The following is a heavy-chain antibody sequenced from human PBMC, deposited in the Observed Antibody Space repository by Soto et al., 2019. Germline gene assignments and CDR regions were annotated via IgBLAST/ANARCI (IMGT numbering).Heavy chain of an antibody. CDR3: ARVSAEQGGGYGMDV. Sequence: GASVKVSCKASGYTFTSYDINWVRQATGQGLEWMGWMNPNSGNTGYAQKFQGRVTMTRNTSISTAYMELSSLRSEDTAVYYCARVSAEQGGGYGMDVWGQGTTVTVSS. V-gene: IGHV1-8*01. CDR1: GYTFTSYD. CDR2: MNPNSGNT. J-gene: IGHJ6*02. D-gene: IGHD1-26*01.